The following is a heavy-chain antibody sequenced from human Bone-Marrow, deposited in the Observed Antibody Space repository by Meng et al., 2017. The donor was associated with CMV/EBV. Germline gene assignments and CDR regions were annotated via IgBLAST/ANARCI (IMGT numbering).Heavy chain of an antibody. CDR1: GFTFSNYA. Sequence: GESLKISCTASGFTFSNYAMHWVRQAPGKGLEYVSAISRNAGSTYNADSVKGRFTISRDNSKNTLYLQMGSLRAEDMAVYYCAREVEHYYDSSGQLWGQGTLVTVSS. J-gene: IGHJ4*02. CDR3: AREVEHYYDSSGQL. V-gene: IGHV3-64*02. D-gene: IGHD3-22*01. CDR2: ISRNAGST.